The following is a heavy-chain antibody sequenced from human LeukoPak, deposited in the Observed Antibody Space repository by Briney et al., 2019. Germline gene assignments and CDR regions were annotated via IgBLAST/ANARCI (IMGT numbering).Heavy chain of an antibody. CDR1: GFSFGSYW. J-gene: IGHJ3*01. Sequence: GGSLRLSCAASGFSFGSYWMTWVRQAPGKGPEWVATIKYDGSEKNYVDSVKGRLTISRDNTKNSLYLQINSLRAEDTAVYYCARSSYSSSSSVWGQGTMVTVSS. CDR3: ARSSYSSSSSV. CDR2: IKYDGSEK. V-gene: IGHV3-7*03. D-gene: IGHD6-6*01.